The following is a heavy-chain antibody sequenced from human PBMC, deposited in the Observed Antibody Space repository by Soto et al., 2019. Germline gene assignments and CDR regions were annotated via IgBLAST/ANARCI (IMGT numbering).Heavy chain of an antibody. D-gene: IGHD6-6*01. J-gene: IGHJ5*02. V-gene: IGHV1-46*01. CDR1: GYTFTSYY. CDR3: ARGLALGGSSSRNWFDP. CDR2: INPSGGST. Sequence: ASVKVSCKASGYTFTSYYMHWVRQAPGQGLEWMGIINPSGGSTSYAQKFQGRVTMTRDTSTSTVYMELSSLRSEDTAVYYCARGLALGGSSSRNWFDPWGQGTLVTVSS.